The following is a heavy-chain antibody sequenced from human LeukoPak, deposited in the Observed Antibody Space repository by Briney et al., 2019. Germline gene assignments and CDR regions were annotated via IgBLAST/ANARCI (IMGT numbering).Heavy chain of an antibody. D-gene: IGHD2-15*01. V-gene: IGHV3-30*03. Sequence: PGRSLRLSCAASGFTFSNYGMHWVRQAPGKGLKWVSFISFDGSNKYYADSVKGRFTISRDNSKNTLYLQMNSLRAEDTAVYYCATEDEDYYFYMDVWGKGTTVTVSS. CDR2: ISFDGSNK. CDR1: GFTFSNYG. J-gene: IGHJ6*03. CDR3: ATEDEDYYFYMDV.